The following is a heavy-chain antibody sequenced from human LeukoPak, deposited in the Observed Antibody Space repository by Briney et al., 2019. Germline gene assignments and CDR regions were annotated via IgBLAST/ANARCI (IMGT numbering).Heavy chain of an antibody. V-gene: IGHV4-59*11. CDR3: GRNLGSGSDH. CDR2: THYTGET. D-gene: IGHD3-10*01. J-gene: IGHJ4*02. CDR1: GDSISGPY. Sequence: SETLSLTCNVSGDSISGPYWNWIRQSPGRGLEWIWYTHYTGETNYNPSLKSRLTMSVDTSNNQVYLRLSSVTAADTAVYYCGRNLGSGSDHWGQGTLVTVSS.